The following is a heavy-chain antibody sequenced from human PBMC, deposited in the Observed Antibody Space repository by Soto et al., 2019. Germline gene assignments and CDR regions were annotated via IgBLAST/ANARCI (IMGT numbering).Heavy chain of an antibody. CDR1: GGTFSSYA. CDR2: IIPIFGTA. Sequence: SVKVSCKASGGTFSSYAISWVRQAPGQGLEWMGGIIPIFGTANYAQKFQGRVTITADESTSTAYMELSSLRSEDTAVYYCARAYQVMLQAASAYYYGMYVWSQGTTVPVSS. J-gene: IGHJ6*02. V-gene: IGHV1-69*13. CDR3: ARAYQVMLQAASAYYYGMYV. D-gene: IGHD2-2*01.